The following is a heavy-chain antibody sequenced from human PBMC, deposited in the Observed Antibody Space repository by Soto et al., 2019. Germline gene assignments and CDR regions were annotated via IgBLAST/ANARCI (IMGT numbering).Heavy chain of an antibody. V-gene: IGHV1-69*06. CDR2: IVPNIGTV. Sequence: VKVSCKASGGTLSRFISYPINWVRQAPGQGLEWMGGIVPNIGTVNYAQKFQGRLTITADKSTGTAYMELSNLRSEDTALYYCARRDTSGFLRYFDNWGQGTLVTVSS. J-gene: IGHJ4*02. CDR1: GGTLSRFISYP. CDR3: ARRDTSGFLRYFDN. D-gene: IGHD3-3*01.